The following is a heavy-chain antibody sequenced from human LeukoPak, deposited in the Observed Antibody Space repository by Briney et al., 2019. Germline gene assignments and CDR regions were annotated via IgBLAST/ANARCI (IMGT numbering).Heavy chain of an antibody. CDR1: GVSISSSSYD. CDR3: ARVGVDYSGNIIKYYFDY. D-gene: IGHD4-23*01. CDR2: IYYSGST. J-gene: IGHJ4*02. Sequence: SSETLSLTGTVSGVSISSSSYDWGWIRQPPGKGLEWIGSIYYSGSTYYNPCLKSRVTISVDTSKNQFSLKLSSVTAADTAVYYCARVGVDYSGNIIKYYFDYWGQGTLVTVSS. V-gene: IGHV4-39*07.